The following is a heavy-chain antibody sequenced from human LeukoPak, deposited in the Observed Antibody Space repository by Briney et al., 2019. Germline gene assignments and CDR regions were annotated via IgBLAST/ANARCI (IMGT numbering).Heavy chain of an antibody. D-gene: IGHD3-22*01. Sequence: PGGSLRLSCAASGFTFSSSAMSWVRQAPGKGLEWVSAISGSGGSTYYADSVKGRFTISRDNSKNTLYLQMNSLRAEDTAVYYCAKVGGSYYYDSSGSNGYYFDYWGQGTLVTVSS. J-gene: IGHJ4*02. CDR3: AKVGGSYYYDSSGSNGYYFDY. V-gene: IGHV3-23*01. CDR2: ISGSGGST. CDR1: GFTFSSSA.